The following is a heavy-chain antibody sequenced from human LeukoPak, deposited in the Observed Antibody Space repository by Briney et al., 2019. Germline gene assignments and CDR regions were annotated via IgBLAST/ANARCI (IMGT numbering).Heavy chain of an antibody. V-gene: IGHV5-10-1*01. CDR1: GYSFTSYW. CDR3: ARHSDLDYYYGTDV. J-gene: IGHJ6*02. Sequence: GESLKISCEGSGYSFTSYWISWARQMPGKGLEWMGRIDPSDSYTNYSPSFQGHVTISADKSISTAYLQWSSLKASDTAMYYCARHSDLDYYYGTDVWGQGTTVTVSS. CDR2: IDPSDSYT.